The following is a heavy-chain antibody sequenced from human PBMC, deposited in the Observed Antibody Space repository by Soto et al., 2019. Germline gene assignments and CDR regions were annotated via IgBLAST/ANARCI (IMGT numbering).Heavy chain of an antibody. CDR1: GFTFSSYA. Sequence: GGSLRLSCAASGFTFSSYAMHWVHQAPGKGLEYVSAISSNGGSTYYANSVKGRFTISRDNSKNSLYLQMSSLRAEDTAVYYCAIDSYVLRDYFLAYWGQGTVVTVSS. J-gene: IGHJ4*02. CDR2: ISSNGGST. D-gene: IGHD4-17*01. CDR3: AIDSYVLRDYFLAY. V-gene: IGHV3-64*01.